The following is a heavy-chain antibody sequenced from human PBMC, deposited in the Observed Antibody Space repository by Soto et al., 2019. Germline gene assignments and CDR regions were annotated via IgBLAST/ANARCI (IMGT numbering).Heavy chain of an antibody. V-gene: IGHV1-18*04. CDR3: TRVVVIAPSALQTVDP. Sequence: ASVNGSCKCSGDAFKRYGSSWVRQSPGQGLECVGWIDNQNGETKYAQALQGRVSLTTDTSTNTAYLELKNLKSDDTAIYYCTRVVVIAPSALQTVDPWGQGSLVTVPS. D-gene: IGHD2-21*02. CDR2: IDNQNGET. J-gene: IGHJ5*02. CDR1: GDAFKRYG.